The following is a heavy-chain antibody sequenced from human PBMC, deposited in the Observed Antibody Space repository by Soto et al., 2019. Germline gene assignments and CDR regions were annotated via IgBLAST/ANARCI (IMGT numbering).Heavy chain of an antibody. D-gene: IGHD3-10*01. CDR1: GGSFSNNY. Sequence: QVQLQQWGAGLLKPSETLSLTCAVYGGSFSNNYWTWFRQPPGKGLEWIGEISPSGTTKYIPSLKSRGTISVDTSRKQFFLKVTSVSAADPAVYYCETSLWFGTQPEIWGPGTLVTVSS. CDR2: ISPSGTT. CDR3: ETSLWFGTQPEI. J-gene: IGHJ4*02. V-gene: IGHV4-34*01.